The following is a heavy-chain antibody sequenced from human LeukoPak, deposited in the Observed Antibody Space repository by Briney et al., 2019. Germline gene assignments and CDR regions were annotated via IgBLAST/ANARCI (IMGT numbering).Heavy chain of an antibody. V-gene: IGHV1-18*01. J-gene: IGHJ4*02. D-gene: IGHD5-18*01. CDR1: GYTFTSYG. CDR3: ARVERIQLWPRGYSYFDY. Sequence: ASVKVSCKASGYTFTSYGISWVRQAPGQGLEWMGWISAYNGNTNYAQKLQGRVTMTTDTSTSTAYMELRSLRSDDTAVYYCARVERIQLWPRGYSYFDYWGQGTLVTVSS. CDR2: ISAYNGNT.